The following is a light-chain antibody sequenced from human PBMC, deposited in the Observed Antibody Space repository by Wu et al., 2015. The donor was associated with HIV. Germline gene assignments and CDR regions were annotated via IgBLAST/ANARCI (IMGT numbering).Light chain of an antibody. CDR2: AAS. CDR3: QQSYSTPQAT. Sequence: DIQMTQSPSSLSASVGDRVTITCRASQIISTYLNWYQQKPGKAPKLPIYAASSLQSGVPSRFRGSGSGTDFTLTISSLQPEDSATYYCQQSYSTPQATFGQGTKLEIK. V-gene: IGKV1-39*01. CDR1: QIISTY. J-gene: IGKJ2*01.